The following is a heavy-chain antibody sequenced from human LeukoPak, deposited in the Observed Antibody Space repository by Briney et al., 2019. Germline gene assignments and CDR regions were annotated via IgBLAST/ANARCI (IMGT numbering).Heavy chain of an antibody. CDR3: ARDVVVPAAIGIVAPTFDY. J-gene: IGHJ4*02. CDR2: INPNSGGT. Sequence: GASVKVSCKASGYTFTGYYMHWVRQAPGQGLEWMGWINPNSGGTNYAQKFQGRVTMTRDTSISTAYMELSRLRSDDTAVYYCARDVVVPAAIGIVAPTFDYWGQGILVTVSS. D-gene: IGHD2-2*02. CDR1: GYTFTGYY. V-gene: IGHV1-2*02.